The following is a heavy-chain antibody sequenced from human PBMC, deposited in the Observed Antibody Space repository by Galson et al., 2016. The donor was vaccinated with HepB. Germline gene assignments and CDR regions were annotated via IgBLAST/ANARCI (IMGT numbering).Heavy chain of an antibody. D-gene: IGHD5/OR15-5a*01. CDR2: ISYDGSNK. J-gene: IGHJ3*02. CDR3: AKAKRVSTNDAFDI. CDR1: GFTFSNYG. Sequence: SLRLSCAASGFTFSNYGMYWVRQAPGKGLEWVAVISYDGSNKYNADSVKGRFTISRDNSKNTLYLQMNSLRTEDAAVYYCAKAKRVSTNDAFDIWGQGTMVTVSS. V-gene: IGHV3-30*18.